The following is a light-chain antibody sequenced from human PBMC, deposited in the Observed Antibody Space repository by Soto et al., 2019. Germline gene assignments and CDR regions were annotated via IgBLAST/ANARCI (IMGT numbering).Light chain of an antibody. CDR1: QSVSSNY. CDR2: GAS. CDR3: QQYGSSPWT. J-gene: IGKJ1*01. Sequence: EMGLSQSPRSLSLSTGERATLSCRASQSVSSNYLAWYQQKPGQAPRPLIYGASSRATGIPDRFSGSGAGTDFTLTISRLEPEDFAVYYCQQYGSSPWTFGQGTXV. V-gene: IGKV3-20*01.